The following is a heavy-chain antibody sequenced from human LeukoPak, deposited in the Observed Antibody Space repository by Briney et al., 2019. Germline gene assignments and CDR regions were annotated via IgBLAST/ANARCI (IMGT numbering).Heavy chain of an antibody. V-gene: IGHV4-61*02. CDR3: ARAVFAMAGRDYFDY. J-gene: IGHJ4*02. CDR2: IYTSGST. D-gene: IGHD6-19*01. CDR1: GGSISSGSYY. Sequence: SQTLSLTCTVSGGSISSGSYYWSWIRQPAGKGLEWIGRIYTSGSTNYNPSLKSRVTISVDTSKNQFSLKLSSVTAADTAVYYCARAVFAMAGRDYFDYWGQGTLVTVSS.